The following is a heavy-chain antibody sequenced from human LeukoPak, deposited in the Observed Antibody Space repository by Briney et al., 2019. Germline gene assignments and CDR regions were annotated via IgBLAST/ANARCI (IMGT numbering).Heavy chain of an antibody. CDR1: GGSISLSYYY. V-gene: IGHV4-39*07. CDR3: ARTTEAHSWRTRYYDYYMDV. J-gene: IGHJ6*03. D-gene: IGHD6-13*01. Sequence: SETLSPTCSVSGGSISLSYYYWGWIRQPPGKALEWIGSVYYSGTTSYNPSLKSRVTISVDTSKNQFSLKLSSVTAADTAVYYCARTTEAHSWRTRYYDYYMDVWGKGTTVTVSS. CDR2: VYYSGTT.